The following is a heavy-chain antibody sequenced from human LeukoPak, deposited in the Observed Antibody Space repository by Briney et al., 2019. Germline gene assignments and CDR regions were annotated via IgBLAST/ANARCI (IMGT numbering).Heavy chain of an antibody. D-gene: IGHD3-22*01. CDR1: GFTFSSYS. V-gene: IGHV3-23*01. J-gene: IGHJ4*02. CDR2: ISGSGGST. CDR3: AKGGRYYDDSRGYRDYFDY. Sequence: GGSLRLSCAASGFTFSSYSMSWVRQAPGKGLEWVSAISGSGGSTYYADSVKGRFTISRDNSKNTLYLQMNSLRAEDTAVYYCAKGGRYYDDSRGYRDYFDYRGQGTLVTVSS.